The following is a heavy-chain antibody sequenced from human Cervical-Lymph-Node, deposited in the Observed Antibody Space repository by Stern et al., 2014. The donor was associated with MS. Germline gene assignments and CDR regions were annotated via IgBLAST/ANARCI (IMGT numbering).Heavy chain of an antibody. CDR1: GVSITSGDSY. D-gene: IGHD3-10*01. CDR2: IHSNGNT. J-gene: IGHJ4*02. Sequence: QLQLQESGPGLVKPSQTLSLTCTVSGVSITSGDSYWSWIRQSPGKGLEWIGYIHSNGNTYYNPSLKNRLIMSVDTSRKQFSLKLISVTAADTAVYYCARDRTYYSFDYWGQGILVTVSS. CDR3: ARDRTYYSFDY. V-gene: IGHV4-30-4*01.